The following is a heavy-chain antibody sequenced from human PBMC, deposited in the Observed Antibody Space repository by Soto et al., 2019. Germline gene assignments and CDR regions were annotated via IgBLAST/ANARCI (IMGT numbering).Heavy chain of an antibody. Sequence: EVQLVESGGGLVQPGRSLRLSCAASGFTFDDYAMHWVRQAPGKGLEWVSGISRNSGSIGYADSVKGRFTISRDNAKNSLYLQMDSLVTEDTALYYCAKDMFPTGTKSHYFDYLGQGTLVTFSS. CDR1: GFTFDDYA. CDR3: AKDMFPTGTKSHYFDY. D-gene: IGHD2-8*02. CDR2: ISRNSGSI. J-gene: IGHJ4*02. V-gene: IGHV3-9*01.